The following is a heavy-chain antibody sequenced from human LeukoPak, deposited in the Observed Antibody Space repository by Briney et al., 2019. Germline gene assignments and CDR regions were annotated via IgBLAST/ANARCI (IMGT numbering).Heavy chain of an antibody. CDR1: GFTLSNYA. Sequence: PGGSLRLSCAASGFTLSNYAMSWVRQAPGKGLEWVSAISGSGGSTYYADSVKGRFTISRDNSKNTLYLQMNSLRAEDTAVYYCAKLTTYYYDSSGYSDYWGQGTLVTVSS. CDR2: ISGSGGST. J-gene: IGHJ4*02. CDR3: AKLTTYYYDSSGYSDY. V-gene: IGHV3-23*01. D-gene: IGHD3-22*01.